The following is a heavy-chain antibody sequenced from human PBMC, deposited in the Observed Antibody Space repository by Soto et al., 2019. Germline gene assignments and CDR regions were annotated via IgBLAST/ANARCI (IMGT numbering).Heavy chain of an antibody. CDR2: ITSSGSYT. V-gene: IGHV3-11*06. CDR1: GLTFSDYY. Sequence: GGSLRLSCAASGLTFSDYYMSWIRQAPGKGLEWVSYITSSGSYTKYADSVQGRFTISRDNAKYSVYLQMNSLRDEDMAVYYCARDKNWAFDYWGQGALVTVSS. J-gene: IGHJ4*02. CDR3: ARDKNWAFDY. D-gene: IGHD7-27*01.